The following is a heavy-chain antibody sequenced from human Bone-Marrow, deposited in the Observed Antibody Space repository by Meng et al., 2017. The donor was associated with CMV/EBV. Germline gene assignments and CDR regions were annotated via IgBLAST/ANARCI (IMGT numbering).Heavy chain of an antibody. J-gene: IGHJ4*02. CDR3: ARDEAVAGLLFDY. D-gene: IGHD6-19*01. CDR1: GFTFSSYW. V-gene: IGHV3-7*01. Sequence: GGSLKLSCAASGFTFSSYWMSWVRQAPGKGLEWVANIKQDGSEKYYVDSVKGRFTISRDNAKNSLYLQMNSLRAEDTAVYYCARDEAVAGLLFDYWGQGTLVTVSS. CDR2: IKQDGSEK.